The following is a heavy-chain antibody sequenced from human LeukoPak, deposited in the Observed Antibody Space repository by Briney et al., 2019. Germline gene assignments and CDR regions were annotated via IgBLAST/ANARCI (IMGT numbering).Heavy chain of an antibody. CDR1: GYTFTGHY. J-gene: IGHJ4*02. CDR3: ARDWEKYYDSSGSHFDY. V-gene: IGHV1-18*04. D-gene: IGHD3-22*01. CDR2: ISAYNGNT. Sequence: ASVKVSCKASGYTFTGHYIHWVRQAPGQGLEWMGWISAYNGNTNYAQKLQGRVTMTTDTSTSTAYMELRSLRSDDTAVYYCARDWEKYYDSSGSHFDYWGQGTLVTVSS.